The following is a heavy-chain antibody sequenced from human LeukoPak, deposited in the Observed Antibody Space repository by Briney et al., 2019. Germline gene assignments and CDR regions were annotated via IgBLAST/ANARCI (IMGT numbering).Heavy chain of an antibody. V-gene: IGHV4-59*01. CDR1: GGSISSYY. Sequence: SETLSLTCTVSGGSISSYYWSWIRQPPGKGLEWIGYIYYSGSTNYNPSLKSRVTISVDTSKNQFSLKLSSVTAADTAVYYCARSVGSDHGDYWGQGTLVTISS. CDR3: ARSVGSDHGDY. J-gene: IGHJ4*02. D-gene: IGHD3-10*01. CDR2: IYYSGST.